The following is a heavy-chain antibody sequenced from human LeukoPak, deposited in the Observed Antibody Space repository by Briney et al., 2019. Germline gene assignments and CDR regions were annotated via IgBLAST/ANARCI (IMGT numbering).Heavy chain of an antibody. Sequence: GGSLRLPCTVLGFTFTGYGTAWVGQAPGKGLEWVSAISGSGGSTYYADSVKGRFTISRDNSKTTLFLQMNSLRAEDTAVYYCARAMHDDGNIQGWCDTWGQGTLVTVSS. CDR3: ARAMHDDGNIQGWCDT. J-gene: IGHJ5*01. CDR1: GFTFTGYG. D-gene: IGHD4-11*01. CDR2: ISGSGGST. V-gene: IGHV3-23*01.